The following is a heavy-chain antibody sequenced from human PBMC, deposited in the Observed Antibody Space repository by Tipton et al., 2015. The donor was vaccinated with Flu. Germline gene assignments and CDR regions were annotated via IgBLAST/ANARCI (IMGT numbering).Heavy chain of an antibody. J-gene: IGHJ4*02. D-gene: IGHD1-1*01. V-gene: IGHV4-59*08. Sequence: GLVKPSETLSLTCSVSGGSLTNYYWSWIRQTPQKGLEWIGYVHYTGKTKFNPSLKSRLVMSVDTSKNQLYLRLTSLTASDTAVYYCARHTYAQLGPPYFDFWGQGPLVTVSS. CDR1: GGSLTNYY. CDR3: ARHTYAQLGPPYFDF. CDR2: VHYTGKT.